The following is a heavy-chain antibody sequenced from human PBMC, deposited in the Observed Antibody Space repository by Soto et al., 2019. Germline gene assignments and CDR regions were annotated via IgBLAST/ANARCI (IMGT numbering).Heavy chain of an antibody. CDR1: GYTFTSSD. CDR3: ARGQKITIFGVVIIPVDYYYYMDV. D-gene: IGHD3-3*01. Sequence: ASVKVSCKASGYTFTSSDINWVRQATGQGLEWMGWMNPNSGNTGFAQKFQGRVTMTRNTSISTAYMELSSLRSEDTAVYYCARGQKITIFGVVIIPVDYYYYMDVWGKGTTVTVSS. CDR2: MNPNSGNT. J-gene: IGHJ6*03. V-gene: IGHV1-8*01.